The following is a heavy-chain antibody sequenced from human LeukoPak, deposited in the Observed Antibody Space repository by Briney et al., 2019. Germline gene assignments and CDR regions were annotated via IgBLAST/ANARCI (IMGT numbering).Heavy chain of an antibody. V-gene: IGHV3-21*01. CDR1: DYRFTIYT. D-gene: IGHD6-13*01. J-gene: IGHJ5*02. Sequence: GGSLRLSCVGSDYRFTIYTMNWFRQGPGKGLEWVSSMTNSGDLKLYADSVKGRFTVARDNAKNSLFLQMDSLRGDDSGIYYCARVLYSSRPKGNWFDPWGQGTQVTVSS. CDR2: MTNSGDLK. CDR3: ARVLYSSRPKGNWFDP.